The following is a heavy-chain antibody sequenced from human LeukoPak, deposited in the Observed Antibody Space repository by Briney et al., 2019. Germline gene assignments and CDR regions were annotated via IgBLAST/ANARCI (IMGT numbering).Heavy chain of an antibody. CDR3: ASELIAAAGTDAFDI. CDR2: IYSGGST. J-gene: IGHJ3*02. CDR1: GFTVSSNY. D-gene: IGHD6-13*01. Sequence: GGSLRLSCAASGFTVSSNYMSWVRQAPGKGLEWVSVIYSGGSTYYADSVKGRFTISRDNSKNTLYLRMNSLRAEDTAVYYCASELIAAAGTDAFDIWGQGTMVTASS. V-gene: IGHV3-66*02.